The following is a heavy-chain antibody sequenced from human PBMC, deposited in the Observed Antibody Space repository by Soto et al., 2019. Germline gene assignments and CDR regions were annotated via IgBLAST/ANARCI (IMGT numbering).Heavy chain of an antibody. J-gene: IGHJ4*02. CDR2: GST. Sequence: PSETLSLTCTVSGDSISSHYWSWIRQPPGKGLEWIGFGSTKYNPSLKSRIRISVDTSKNQFSLNLTSATAADTAAYYCARVSTSASGSYYTLDYWGQGTLVTVSS. CDR1: GDSISSHY. V-gene: IGHV4-59*11. CDR3: ARVSTSASGSYYTLDY. D-gene: IGHD3-10*01.